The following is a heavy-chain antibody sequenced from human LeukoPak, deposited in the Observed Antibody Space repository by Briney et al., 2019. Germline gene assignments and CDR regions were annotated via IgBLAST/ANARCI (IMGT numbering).Heavy chain of an antibody. CDR2: INQGGSDK. CDR1: GLTFSGHW. V-gene: IGHV3-7*01. Sequence: PGGSLRLSCAASGLTFSGHWMSWVRQAPGKGLEWVANINQGGSDKYYVDSVKGRFTISRDKANNLLYLQMNSLRGEDTAVYYCTRDRSRAEDDWGQGTLVTVSS. CDR3: TRDRSRAEDD. D-gene: IGHD1-14*01. J-gene: IGHJ4*02.